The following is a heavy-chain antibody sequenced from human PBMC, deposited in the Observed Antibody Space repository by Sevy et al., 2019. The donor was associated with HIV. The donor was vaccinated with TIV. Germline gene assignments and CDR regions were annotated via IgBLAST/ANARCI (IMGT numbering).Heavy chain of an antibody. CDR3: ARGPDYSNRGYIDV. CDR1: GGTFSSYA. Sequence: ASVKVFCKASGGTFSSYAISWVRQAPGQGLEWMGGIIPIFGTANYAQKFQGRVTITANKSTSTAYMELSSLRSEDTAVYYCARGPDYSNRGYIDVWGKGTTVTVSS. D-gene: IGHD4-4*01. CDR2: IIPIFGTA. V-gene: IGHV1-69*06. J-gene: IGHJ6*03.